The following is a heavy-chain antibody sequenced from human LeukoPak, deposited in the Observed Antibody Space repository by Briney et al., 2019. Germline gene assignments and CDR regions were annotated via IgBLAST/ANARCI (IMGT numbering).Heavy chain of an antibody. CDR2: ISGIGDTT. CDR3: ARRNTANRNPNFDS. Sequence: GGSLRLSCAASGFSYSAYGMSWVRQAPGKGLEWVSTISGIGDTTYYADSVKGRFTISRDNSRDTLSLQMNGLRAEDTAVYYCARRNTANRNPNFDSWGQGTLVTVSS. CDR1: GFSYSAYG. J-gene: IGHJ4*02. D-gene: IGHD5-18*01. V-gene: IGHV3-23*01.